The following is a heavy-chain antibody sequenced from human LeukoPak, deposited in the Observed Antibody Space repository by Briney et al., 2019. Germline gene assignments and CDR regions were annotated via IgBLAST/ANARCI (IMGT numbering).Heavy chain of an antibody. Sequence: ASVKVSCKVSGYTLTELSMHWVRQAPGKGLEWMGGFDPEDGETIYAQKFQGRVTMTRNTSISTAYMGLSSLRSEDTAVYYCARSGDNVVVAATSGYYYYMGVWGKGTTVTISS. CDR1: GYTLTELS. CDR2: FDPEDGET. J-gene: IGHJ6*03. D-gene: IGHD2-15*01. CDR3: ARSGDNVVVAATSGYYYYMGV. V-gene: IGHV1-24*01.